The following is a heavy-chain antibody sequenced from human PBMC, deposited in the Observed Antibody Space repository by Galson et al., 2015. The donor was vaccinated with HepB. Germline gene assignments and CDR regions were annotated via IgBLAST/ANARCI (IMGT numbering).Heavy chain of an antibody. CDR1: GGTFSSYA. J-gene: IGHJ6*02. V-gene: IGHV7-4-1*02. CDR3: ASLGYSGYPPDYYYYGMDV. D-gene: IGHD5-12*01. CDR2: INTNTGNP. Sequence: SVKVSCKASGGTFSSYAMNWVRQAPGQGLEWMGWINTNTGNPTYAQCFTGRFVFSLDTSVSTAYLQISSLKAEDTAVYYCASLGYSGYPPDYYYYGMDVWGQGTTVTVSS.